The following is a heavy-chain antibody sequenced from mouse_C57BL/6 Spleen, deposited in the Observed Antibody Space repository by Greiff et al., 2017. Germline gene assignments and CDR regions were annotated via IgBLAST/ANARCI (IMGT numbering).Heavy chain of an antibody. CDR2: ISSGSSTI. J-gene: IGHJ2*01. CDR3: ARPRTGTDYFDY. D-gene: IGHD4-1*01. Sequence: EVMLVESGGGLVKPGGSLKLSCAASGFTFSDYGMHWVRQAPEKGLEWVAYISSGSSTIYYADTVKGRFTISRDNAKNTLFLQMTSLRSEDTAMYYCARPRTGTDYFDYWGQGTTLTVSS. V-gene: IGHV5-17*01. CDR1: GFTFSDYG.